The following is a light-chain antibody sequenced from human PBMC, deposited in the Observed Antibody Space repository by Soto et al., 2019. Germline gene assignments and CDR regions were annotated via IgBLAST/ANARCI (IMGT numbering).Light chain of an antibody. CDR1: PSVTSN. J-gene: IGKJ5*01. CDR3: HHYGSSPLT. V-gene: IGKV3-11*01. Sequence: EIVLTQSPATLSLSPGERATLSCRASPSVTSNLAWYQQALGQAPRLLIYDASNRAAGIPARFSGSGSGTDFTLTISRLEPEDFAVYYCHHYGSSPLTFGQGTRLEI. CDR2: DAS.